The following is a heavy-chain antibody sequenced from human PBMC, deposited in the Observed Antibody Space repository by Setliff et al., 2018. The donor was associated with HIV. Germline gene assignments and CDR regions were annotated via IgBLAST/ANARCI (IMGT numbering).Heavy chain of an antibody. CDR1: GFTANSNY. CDR3: ARDGSGAPYYGMDV. J-gene: IGHJ6*02. D-gene: IGHD6-19*01. Sequence: GESLKISCAASGFTANSNYINWVRQAPGKGLEWVSVFYSNGKTYYADSVRGRFTISRDNSQNTVSLQMNSLRVEDTAVYYCARDGSGAPYYGMDVWGQGTTVTVSS. V-gene: IGHV3-66*03. CDR2: FYSNGKT.